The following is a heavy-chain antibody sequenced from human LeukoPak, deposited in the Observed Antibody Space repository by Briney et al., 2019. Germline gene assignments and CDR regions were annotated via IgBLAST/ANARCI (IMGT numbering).Heavy chain of an antibody. CDR2: IYLSGST. CDR1: GGSVSSGSYY. J-gene: IGHJ4*02. CDR3: SGTFAGSGYYYGASNFEC. Sequence: SETLSLTCTVSGGSVSSGSYYWSWIRQPPGKGLEWLGYIYLSGSTNYYPSLKSRVTLSLNTSKNHSSLTLSSVAAPATAVNDCSGTFAGSGYYYGASNFECRGQGALVTVAS. D-gene: IGHD3-22*01. V-gene: IGHV4-61*03.